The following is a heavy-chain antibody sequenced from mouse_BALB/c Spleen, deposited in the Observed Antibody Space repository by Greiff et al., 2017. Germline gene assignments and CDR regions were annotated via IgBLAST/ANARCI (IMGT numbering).Heavy chain of an antibody. CDR3: ARNALTAWFAY. J-gene: IGHJ3*01. D-gene: IGHD4-1*01. V-gene: IGHV5-6-3*01. CDR2: INSNGGST. Sequence: DVQLQESGGGLVQPGGSLKLSCAASGFTFSSYGMSWVRQTPDKRLELVATINSNGGSTYYPDSVKGRFTISRDNAKNTLYLQMSSLKSEDTAMYYCARNALTAWFAYWGQGTLVTVSA. CDR1: GFTFSSYG.